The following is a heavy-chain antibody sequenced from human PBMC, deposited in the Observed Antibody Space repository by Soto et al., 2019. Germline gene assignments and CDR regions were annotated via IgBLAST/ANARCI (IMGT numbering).Heavy chain of an antibody. CDR2: ITPMFDAP. D-gene: IGHD3-10*02. V-gene: IGHV1-69*12. Sequence: QVQLVQSGAEVKKPGSSVKVSCKASGGTFSSYAINWVRQAPGQGLEWIGGITPMFDAPHYAQKFQGRVTITADESTSPAYPELSSRRSEDTTVYYCAKATSLFLPIHWYFDLWGRGTLVTVSS. CDR1: GGTFSSYA. CDR3: AKATSLFLPIHWYFDL. J-gene: IGHJ2*01.